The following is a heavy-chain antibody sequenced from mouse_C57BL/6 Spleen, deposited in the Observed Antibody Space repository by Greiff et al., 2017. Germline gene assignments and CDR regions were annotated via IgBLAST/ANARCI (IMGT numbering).Heavy chain of an antibody. CDR3: ARELTGRWYFDV. V-gene: IGHV3-6*01. J-gene: IGHJ1*03. CDR1: GYSITSGYY. CDR2: ISYDGSN. D-gene: IGHD4-1*01. Sequence: EVKLQELGPGLVKPSQSLSLTCSVTGYSITSGYYWNWIRQFPGNKLEWMGYISYDGSNNYNPSLKNRISITRDTSKNQFFLKLNSVTTEDTATYYCARELTGRWYFDVWGTGTTVTVSS.